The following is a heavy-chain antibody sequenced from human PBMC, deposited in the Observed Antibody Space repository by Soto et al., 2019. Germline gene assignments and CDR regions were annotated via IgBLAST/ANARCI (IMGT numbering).Heavy chain of an antibody. CDR2: IYYSGST. V-gene: IGHV4-39*01. CDR3: ARRGCSGGSCYSLYWFDP. Sequence: PSETLSLTCTVSGGSISSSSYYWGWIRQPPGKGLEWIGSIYYSGSTYYNPSLKSRVTISVDTSKNQFSLKLSSVTAEDTAVYYCARRGCSGGSCYSLYWFDPWGQGTLVTVSS. J-gene: IGHJ5*02. CDR1: GGSISSSSYY. D-gene: IGHD2-15*01.